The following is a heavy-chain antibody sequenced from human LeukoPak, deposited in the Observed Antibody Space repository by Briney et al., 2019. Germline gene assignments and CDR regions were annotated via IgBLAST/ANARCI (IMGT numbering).Heavy chain of an antibody. V-gene: IGHV4-59*01. D-gene: IGHD2/OR15-2a*01. Sequence: SETLSLTCTVSGGSISSYYWSWIRQPPGKGLEWIGYIYYSRSTNYNPSLKSRVTISVDTSKNQFSLKLSSVTAADTAVYYCARERGIYYYYGMDVWGQGTTVTVSS. CDR2: IYYSRST. J-gene: IGHJ6*02. CDR3: ARERGIYYYYGMDV. CDR1: GGSISSYY.